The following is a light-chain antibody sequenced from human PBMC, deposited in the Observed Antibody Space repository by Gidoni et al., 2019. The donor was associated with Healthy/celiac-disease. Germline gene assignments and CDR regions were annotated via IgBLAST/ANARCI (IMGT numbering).Light chain of an antibody. V-gene: IGKV1-39*01. Sequence: DIQMTQSPPSLSASVGDRVTITCRASQSISSYLNWYQQKPGKAPTLLIYAASSLQSGVPSRFSGSGSCTDVTLTISSLQPEDFATYYCRQSYSTPGTFGQGTKVEIK. CDR3: RQSYSTPGT. CDR2: AAS. J-gene: IGKJ1*01. CDR1: QSISSY.